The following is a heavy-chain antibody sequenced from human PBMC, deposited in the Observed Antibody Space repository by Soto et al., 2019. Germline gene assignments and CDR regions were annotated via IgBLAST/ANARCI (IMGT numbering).Heavy chain of an antibody. V-gene: IGHV3-72*01. CDR3: ARANAGSGHFDY. CDR1: GFTFSDHY. D-gene: IGHD3-10*01. Sequence: EVQLVESGGGLVQPGGPLRLSCAASGFTFSDHYMDWVRQAPGKGLEWVGRTRNKANSYTTEYAASVKGRFTISRDDSKNSLYLQMNSLKSEDMAVYYCARANAGSGHFDYWGHGTLVTVSS. CDR2: TRNKANSYTT. J-gene: IGHJ4*01.